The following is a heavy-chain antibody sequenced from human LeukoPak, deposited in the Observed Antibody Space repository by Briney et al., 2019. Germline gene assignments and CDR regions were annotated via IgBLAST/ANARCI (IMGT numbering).Heavy chain of an antibody. Sequence: SVKDSCKASGGTFSSYAISWVRQAPGQRLEWMGRIIPILGIANYAQKFQGRVTITADKSTSTAYMELSSLRSEDTAVYYCAREQLETTYCGGDCYLGPFDYWGQGTLVTISS. CDR1: GGTFSSYA. J-gene: IGHJ4*02. D-gene: IGHD2-21*02. V-gene: IGHV1-69*04. CDR2: IIPILGIA. CDR3: AREQLETTYCGGDCYLGPFDY.